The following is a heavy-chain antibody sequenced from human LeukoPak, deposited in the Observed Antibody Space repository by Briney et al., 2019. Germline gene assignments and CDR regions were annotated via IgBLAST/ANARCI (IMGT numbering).Heavy chain of an antibody. Sequence: GSSVKVSCKASGGTFSSYAISWVRQAPGQRLEWMGWINAGNGNTKYSQKFQGRVTITRDTSASTAYMELSSLRSEDTAVYYCARPQKYCSSTSCYYYGMDVWGQGTTVTVSS. J-gene: IGHJ6*02. CDR3: ARPQKYCSSTSCYYYGMDV. V-gene: IGHV1-3*01. D-gene: IGHD2-2*01. CDR2: INAGNGNT. CDR1: GGTFSSYA.